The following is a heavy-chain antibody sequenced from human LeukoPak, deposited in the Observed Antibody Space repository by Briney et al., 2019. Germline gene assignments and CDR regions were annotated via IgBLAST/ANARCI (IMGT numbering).Heavy chain of an antibody. D-gene: IGHD2-8*01. J-gene: IGHJ6*02. CDR3: AKDRGVYYYGMDV. CDR2: ISSSSSTI. V-gene: IGHV3-48*01. Sequence: GGSLRLSCAASGFTFSSYSMNWVRQAPGKGLEWVSYISSSSSTIYYADSVKGRFTISRDNSKNTLYLQMNSLRAEDTAVYYCAKDRGVYYYGMDVWGQGTTVTVSS. CDR1: GFTFSSYS.